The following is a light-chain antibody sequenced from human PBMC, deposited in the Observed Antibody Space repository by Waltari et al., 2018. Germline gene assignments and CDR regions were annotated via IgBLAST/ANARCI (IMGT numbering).Light chain of an antibody. J-gene: IGKJ1*01. CDR1: QNINYW. CDR2: KAS. V-gene: IGKV1-5*03. CDR3: QQYNSFPWT. Sequence: DIQMTQSPSTLSASVGDRVTITCRASQNINYWLAWYQQKPGKAPNLLIYKASSLESGVPSRFSGSGSGTEFTLTISSLQPGDFATYYCQQYNSFPWTFGQVTKVEIK.